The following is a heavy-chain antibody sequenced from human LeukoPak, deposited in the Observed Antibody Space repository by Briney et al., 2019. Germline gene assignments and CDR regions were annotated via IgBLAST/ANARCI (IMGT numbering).Heavy chain of an antibody. CDR3: ASGGSRDGYNY. Sequence: PGGSLRLSCAASGFTFSSSVVSWVRQAPGKGLEWVSDISGSGTSTCYSDSVKGRFTISRDNSKNTVYLQMNNLRAEDTAIYYCASGGSRDGYNYWGPGTLVTVSS. CDR2: ISGSGTST. D-gene: IGHD5-24*01. V-gene: IGHV3-23*01. CDR1: GFTFSSSV. J-gene: IGHJ4*02.